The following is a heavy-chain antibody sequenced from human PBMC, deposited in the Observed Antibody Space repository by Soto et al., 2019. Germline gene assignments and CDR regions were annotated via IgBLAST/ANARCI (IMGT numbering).Heavy chain of an antibody. J-gene: IGHJ4*01. CDR1: WFPFSHYA. CDR3: GKERRASGCFVCKY. D-gene: IGHD6-19*01. CDR2: ISGNGAET. V-gene: IGHV3-23*01. Sequence: GGSLRLSCAASWFPFSHYAMSCVRQAPWKGLEWFSAISGNGAETTYADSVRGRFTISRDNSKDTLYLQMNSLRDADTAVYYCGKERRASGCFVCKYWG.